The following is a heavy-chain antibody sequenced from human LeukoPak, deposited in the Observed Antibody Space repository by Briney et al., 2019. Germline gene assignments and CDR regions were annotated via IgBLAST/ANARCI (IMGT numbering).Heavy chain of an antibody. V-gene: IGHV1-8*01. CDR2: MNPNSGNT. D-gene: IGHD3-10*01. J-gene: IGHJ4*02. Sequence: ASVKVSCKASGYTFTSYDINWVRQAIGQGLEWMGWMNPNSGNTGYAQKFQGRVTMTRNTSISTAYMELSSLRSEDTAVYYCARGPTTRYYYGSGSYYQDWGQGTLVTVSS. CDR1: GYTFTSYD. CDR3: ARGPTTRYYYGSGSYYQD.